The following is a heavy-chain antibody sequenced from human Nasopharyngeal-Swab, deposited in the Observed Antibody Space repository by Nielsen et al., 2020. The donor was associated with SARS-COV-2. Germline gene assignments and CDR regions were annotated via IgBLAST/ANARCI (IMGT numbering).Heavy chain of an antibody. CDR3: ARGRSSGYYYGYYYGMDV. Sequence: SETLSLTCAVYGGSFSGYYWSWIRQLPGKGLEWIGEINHSGSTNYNPSLKSRVTISVDTSKNQFSLKLSSVTAADTAVYYCARGRSSGYYYGYYYGMDVWGQGTTVTVSS. CDR2: INHSGST. CDR1: GGSFSGYY. J-gene: IGHJ6*02. D-gene: IGHD3-22*01. V-gene: IGHV4-34*01.